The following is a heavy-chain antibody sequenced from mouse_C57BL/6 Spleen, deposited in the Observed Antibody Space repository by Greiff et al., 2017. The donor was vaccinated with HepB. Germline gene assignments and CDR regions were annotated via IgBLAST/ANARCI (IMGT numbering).Heavy chain of an antibody. CDR1: GYSITSGYY. V-gene: IGHV3-6*01. J-gene: IGHJ2*01. CDR2: ISYDGSN. D-gene: IGHD1-1*01. Sequence: DVKLQESGPGLVKPSQSLSLTCSVTGYSITSGYYWNWIRQFPGNKLEWMGYISYDGSNNYNPSLKNRISITRDTSKNQFFLKLNSVTTEDTATYYCAREKTTVVPDFDYWGQGTTLTVSS. CDR3: AREKTTVVPDFDY.